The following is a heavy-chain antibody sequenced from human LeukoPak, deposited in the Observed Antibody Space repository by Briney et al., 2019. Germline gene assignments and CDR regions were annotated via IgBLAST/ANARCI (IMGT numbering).Heavy chain of an antibody. Sequence: GGSRRLACAAAGFTFSSYWMHCVRQAPGQGPVWVSRINSDGSSTTYADSVKGRFTISRDNAKNTLYLQMNSLRAEDTAVYYCASTPGYCTTTTCFEYFQHWGQGTLVTVSS. CDR2: INSDGSST. V-gene: IGHV3-74*01. CDR3: ASTPGYCTTTTCFEYFQH. D-gene: IGHD2-2*03. J-gene: IGHJ1*01. CDR1: GFTFSSYW.